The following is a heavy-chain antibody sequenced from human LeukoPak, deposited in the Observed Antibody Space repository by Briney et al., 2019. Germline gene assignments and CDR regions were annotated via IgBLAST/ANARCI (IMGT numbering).Heavy chain of an antibody. V-gene: IGHV4-34*01. CDR1: GGSFSGYY. CDR3: ARAWFGEEVWFDP. J-gene: IGHJ5*02. CDR2: INHSGST. D-gene: IGHD3-10*01. Sequence: SETLSPTCAVYGGSFSGYYWSWIRQPPGKGLEWIGEINHSGSTNYNPSLKSRVTISVDTSKNRFSLKLSSVTAADTAVYYCARAWFGEEVWFDPWGQGTLVTVSS.